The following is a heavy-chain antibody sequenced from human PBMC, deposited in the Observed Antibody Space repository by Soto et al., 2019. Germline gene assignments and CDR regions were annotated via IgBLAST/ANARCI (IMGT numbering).Heavy chain of an antibody. CDR3: AKDIVVLPAAMNHLDF. J-gene: IGHJ4*02. D-gene: IGHD2-2*01. CDR2: ISGNGGSI. CDR1: GFTFNNYA. Sequence: EVQLLESGGGLVQPGGSPRLSCAASGFTFNNYAMSWVRQAPGKGLEWVSTISGNGGSIFYADSVKGRFTVSRDNSKNTLYLQMNSLRAEDTAVYYCAKDIVVLPAAMNHLDFWGQGTLVTVSS. V-gene: IGHV3-23*01.